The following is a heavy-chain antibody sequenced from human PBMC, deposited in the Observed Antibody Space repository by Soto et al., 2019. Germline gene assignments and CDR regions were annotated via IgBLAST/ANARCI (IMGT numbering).Heavy chain of an antibody. CDR1: GGSISSYY. CDR2: IYYSGST. V-gene: IGHV4-59*01. J-gene: IGHJ6*03. CDR3: ARVVAVAPGDYYYYMDV. D-gene: IGHD6-19*01. Sequence: SETLSLTCTVSGGSISSYYWSWIRQPPGKGLEWIGYIYYSGSTNYNPSLKSRVTISVDTSKNQFSLKLSSVTAADTAVYYCARVVAVAPGDYYYYMDVWGKGTTVTVSS.